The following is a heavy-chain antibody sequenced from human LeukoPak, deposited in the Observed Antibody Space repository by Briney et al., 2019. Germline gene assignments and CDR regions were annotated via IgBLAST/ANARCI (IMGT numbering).Heavy chain of an antibody. V-gene: IGHV3-23*01. D-gene: IGHD3-22*01. J-gene: IGHJ4*02. Sequence: GGSLRLSCAASGFTFSSYAMSWVRQAPGKGLEWVSAISGSGGSTYYADPVKGRFTISRDNSKNTLYLQMNSLRAEDTAVYYCAKAPYYDSSGYYSDYWGQGTLVTVSS. CDR1: GFTFSSYA. CDR3: AKAPYYDSSGYYSDY. CDR2: ISGSGGST.